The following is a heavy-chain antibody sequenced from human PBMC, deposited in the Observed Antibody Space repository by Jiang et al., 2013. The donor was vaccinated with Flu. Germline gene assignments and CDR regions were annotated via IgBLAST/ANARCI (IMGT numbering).Heavy chain of an antibody. V-gene: IGHV2-5*02. CDR1: VG. D-gene: IGHD5-18*01. J-gene: IGHJ4*02. CDR3: AHRLKAGTTMITWGY. CDR2: IYWDDDK. Sequence: VGVGWIRQPPGKALEWLALIYWDDDKRYSPSLKSRLTITKDTSKNQVVLTMTNMDPVDTATYYCAHRLKAGTTMITWGYWGQGTLVTVSS.